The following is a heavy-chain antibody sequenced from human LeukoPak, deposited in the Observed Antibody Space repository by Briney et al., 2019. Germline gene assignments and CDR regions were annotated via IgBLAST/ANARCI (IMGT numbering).Heavy chain of an antibody. CDR1: GFTVSSNY. J-gene: IGHJ3*02. Sequence: TGGSLRLSCAASGFTVSSNYMSWVRQAPGKGLEWVSVIYSGGSTYYADSVKGRFTISRDNSKNTLYLQMNSLRAEDTAVYYCASDPVAGRVSGAFDIWGQGTMATVSS. CDR3: ASDPVAGRVSGAFDI. CDR2: IYSGGST. D-gene: IGHD6-19*01. V-gene: IGHV3-53*01.